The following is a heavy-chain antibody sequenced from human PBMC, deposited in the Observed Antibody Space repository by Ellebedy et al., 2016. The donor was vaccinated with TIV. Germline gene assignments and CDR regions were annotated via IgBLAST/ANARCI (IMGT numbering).Heavy chain of an antibody. CDR2: IYYSGST. Sequence: SETLSLXCTVSGGSISSSSYYWGWIRQPPGKGLEWIGSIYYSGSTYYNPSLKSRVTISVDTSKNQFSLKLSSVTAADTAVYYCARAYDSSGYWNWFNPWGQGTLVTVSS. D-gene: IGHD3-22*01. V-gene: IGHV4-39*01. CDR1: GGSISSSSYY. J-gene: IGHJ5*02. CDR3: ARAYDSSGYWNWFNP.